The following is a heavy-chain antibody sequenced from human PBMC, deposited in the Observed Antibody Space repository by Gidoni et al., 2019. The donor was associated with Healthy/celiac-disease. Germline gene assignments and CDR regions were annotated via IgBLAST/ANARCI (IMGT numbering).Heavy chain of an antibody. CDR2: ISGSGGST. V-gene: IGHV3-23*01. CDR1: GFTVSSYA. D-gene: IGHD3-16*01. CDR3: AKDWGEHSFGIIGYFDY. Sequence: EVQLLESGGGLVQPGGSLRRSCAASGFTVSSYAMSWVRQAPGKGLEWVSAISGSGGSTYYAASVKGRFTISRDNSKNPLYLQMNSLRAEDTAVYYCAKDWGEHSFGIIGYFDYWGQGTLVTVSS. J-gene: IGHJ4*02.